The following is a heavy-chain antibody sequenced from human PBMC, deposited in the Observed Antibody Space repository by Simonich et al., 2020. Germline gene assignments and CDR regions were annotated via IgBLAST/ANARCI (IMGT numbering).Heavy chain of an antibody. Sequence: QLQLQESGPGLVKPSETLSLTCTVSGGSIPSSSYYWGWIRQPPGKGLEWIGSIYYRGNTYYTPSLESRVTISVDTSKNQFSLKLSSVTAADTAVYYCARHAGFAFDIWGQGTMVTVSS. CDR2: IYYRGNT. D-gene: IGHD6-13*01. CDR1: GGSIPSSSYY. J-gene: IGHJ3*02. CDR3: ARHAGFAFDI. V-gene: IGHV4-39*01.